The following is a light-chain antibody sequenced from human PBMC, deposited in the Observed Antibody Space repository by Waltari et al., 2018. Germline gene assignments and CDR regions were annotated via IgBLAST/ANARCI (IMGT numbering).Light chain of an antibody. V-gene: IGKV4-1*01. CDR1: VLYRSNNKND. J-gene: IGKJ2*01. CDR3: QQYYTTPHT. Sequence: VLYRSNNKNDLAWYQHKPGQPPKLLIYWTSTRESGVADRFSGRGSGTDFTLTISSLQAEDVAVYYCQQYYTTPHTFGQGTKLEIK. CDR2: WTS.